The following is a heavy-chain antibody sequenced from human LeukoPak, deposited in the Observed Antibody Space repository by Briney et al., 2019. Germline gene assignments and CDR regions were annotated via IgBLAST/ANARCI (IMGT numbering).Heavy chain of an antibody. D-gene: IGHD2-21*02. CDR3: ARDNTGDDGGVYYYYYMDV. CDR1: GGSISSYY. CDR2: IYTSGST. Sequence: PSETLSLTCTVSGGSISSYYRSWIRQPAGKGLEWIGRIYTSGSTNYNPSLKSRVTMSVDTSKNQFSLKLSSVTAADTAVYYCARDNTGDDGGVYYYYYMDVWGKGTTVTVSS. V-gene: IGHV4-4*07. J-gene: IGHJ6*03.